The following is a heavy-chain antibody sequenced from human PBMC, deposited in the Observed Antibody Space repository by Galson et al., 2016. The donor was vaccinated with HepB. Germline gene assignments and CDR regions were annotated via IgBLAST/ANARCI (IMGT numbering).Heavy chain of an antibody. D-gene: IGHD2-21*02. V-gene: IGHV3-48*03. CDR3: ASEGDYCFDP. CDR2: ISSSGSTM. CDR1: GFTFSSYE. J-gene: IGHJ5*02. Sequence: SLRLSCAASGFTFSSYEMNWVRQAPGKGLEWVSYISSSGSTMYYADSVKGRFTISRDNAKNSLYLQMNSLRAEDTAVYYCASEGDYCFDPWGQGTLVTVSS.